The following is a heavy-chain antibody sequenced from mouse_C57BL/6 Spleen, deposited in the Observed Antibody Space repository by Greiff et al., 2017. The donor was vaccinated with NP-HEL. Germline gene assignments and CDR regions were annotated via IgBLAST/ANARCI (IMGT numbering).Heavy chain of an antibody. CDR3: AREDGYPPWFAY. Sequence: EVQLVESGGGLVKPGGSLKLSCAASGFTFSDYGMHWVRQAPEKGLEWVAYISSGSSTIYYADTVKGRFTISRDNAKNTLFLQMTSLRSEDTALYYCAREDGYPPWFAYWGQGTRVTVSA. CDR2: ISSGSSTI. V-gene: IGHV5-17*01. D-gene: IGHD2-3*01. CDR1: GFTFSDYG. J-gene: IGHJ3*01.